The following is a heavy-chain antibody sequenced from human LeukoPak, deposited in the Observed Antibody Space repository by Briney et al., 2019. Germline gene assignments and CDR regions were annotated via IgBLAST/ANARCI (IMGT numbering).Heavy chain of an antibody. J-gene: IGHJ4*02. CDR1: GFIFSSYE. V-gene: IGHV3-48*03. CDR3: ARWEGIYGAYEFDY. D-gene: IGHD4-17*01. Sequence: GGSLRLSCAASGFIFSSYEMNWVRQAPGKGLEWVSYISSSGSTIYYADSVKGRFTISRDNAKNSLYLQMNSLRAEDTAVYYCARWEGIYGAYEFDYWGLGTLVTVSS. CDR2: ISSSGSTI.